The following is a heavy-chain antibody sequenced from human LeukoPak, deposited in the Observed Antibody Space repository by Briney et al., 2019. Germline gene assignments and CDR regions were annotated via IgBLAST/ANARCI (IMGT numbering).Heavy chain of an antibody. CDR3: ARGPYSSSWYDSYFDY. D-gene: IGHD6-13*01. CDR1: GGTLSSYA. Sequence: ASVKVSCKASGGTLSSYAISWVRQAPGQGLEWMGGIIPIFGTANYAQKFQGRVTITADESTSTAYMELSSLRSEDTAVYYCARGPYSSSWYDSYFDYWGQGTLVTVSS. CDR2: IIPIFGTA. V-gene: IGHV1-69*13. J-gene: IGHJ4*02.